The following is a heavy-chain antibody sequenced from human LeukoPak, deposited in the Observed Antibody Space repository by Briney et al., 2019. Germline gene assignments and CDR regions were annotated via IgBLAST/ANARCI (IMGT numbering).Heavy chain of an antibody. CDR3: ARDEAVAGYFDY. Sequence: ASVKVSCKASGGTFSSYAISWVRQAPGQGLEWMGRIIPILGIANYAQKFQGRVTITADKPTSTAYMELSSLRSEDTAVYYCARDEAVAGYFDYWGQGTLVTVSS. CDR1: GGTFSSYA. V-gene: IGHV1-69*04. D-gene: IGHD6-19*01. J-gene: IGHJ4*02. CDR2: IIPILGIA.